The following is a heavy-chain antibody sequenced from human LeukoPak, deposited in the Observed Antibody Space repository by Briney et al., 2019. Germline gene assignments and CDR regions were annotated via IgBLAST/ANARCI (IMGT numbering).Heavy chain of an antibody. CDR1: GGSISSSSYY. J-gene: IGHJ4*02. Sequence: PSGTLSLTCTVSGGSISSSSYYWGWIRQPPGKGLEWIGSVYYSGSTYYNPSLKSRVTISVDTSKNQFSLKLSSVTAADTAVYYCAVIAARRGDYWGQGTLVTVSS. D-gene: IGHD6-6*01. CDR3: AVIAARRGDY. CDR2: VYYSGST. V-gene: IGHV4-39*01.